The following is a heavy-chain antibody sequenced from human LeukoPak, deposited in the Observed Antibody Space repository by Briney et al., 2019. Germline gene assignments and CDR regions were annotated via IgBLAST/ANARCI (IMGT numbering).Heavy chain of an antibody. V-gene: IGHV1-2*02. J-gene: IGHJ4*02. CDR3: AKSPSYYYDSSGYHYFDY. Sequence: ASVKVSCKASGYTFTGDYMHWVRQAPGQGLERMGWINPNSGGTNYAQKFQGRVTMTRDTSISTAYMELSRLRSDDTAVYYCAKSPSYYYDSSGYHYFDYWGQGTLVTVSS. CDR2: INPNSGGT. D-gene: IGHD3-22*01. CDR1: GYTFTGDY.